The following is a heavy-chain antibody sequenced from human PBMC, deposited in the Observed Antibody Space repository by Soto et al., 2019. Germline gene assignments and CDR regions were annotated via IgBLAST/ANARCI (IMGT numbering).Heavy chain of an antibody. J-gene: IGHJ4*02. CDR3: ARGEAYCGGDCYPFDY. CDR2: IYYSGST. CDR1: GGSISSYY. V-gene: IGHV4-59*01. D-gene: IGHD2-21*02. Sequence: SETLSLTCTVSGGSISSYYWSWIRQPPGKGLEWIGYIYYSGSTNYNPSLKSRVTISVDTSKNQFSLKLSSVTAADTAVYYCARGEAYCGGDCYPFDYWGQGTLVTVS.